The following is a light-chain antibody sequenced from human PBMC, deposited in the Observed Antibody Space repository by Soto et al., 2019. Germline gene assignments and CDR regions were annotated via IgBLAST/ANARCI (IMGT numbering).Light chain of an antibody. CDR1: QTIGRW. V-gene: IGKV1-5*01. CDR2: DAS. CDR3: QHYTTYPWT. J-gene: IGKJ1*01. Sequence: DIHLIQSPSTLSASVGDRVTITCRANQTIGRWLAWYQQKPGKAPKFLIYDASTLESGVPSRFSGSGYETEFTLTISSLQPDDFATYYCQHYTTYPWTFGQGTKVDIX.